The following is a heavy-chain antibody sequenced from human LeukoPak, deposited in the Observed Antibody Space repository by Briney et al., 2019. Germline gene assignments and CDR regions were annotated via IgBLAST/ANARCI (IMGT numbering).Heavy chain of an antibody. CDR1: GYTFTSYD. D-gene: IGHD3-3*01. J-gene: IGHJ4*02. CDR2: MNPNSGNT. V-gene: IGHV1-8*01. Sequence: ASVTVSFTASGYTFTSYDINWVRQATGQGLEWMGWMNPNSGNTGYAQKFQGRVTMTRNTSISTDYMELSSLRSEDTAVYYCARVYYDFWSGYLEVFDYWGQGTLVTVSS. CDR3: ARVYYDFWSGYLEVFDY.